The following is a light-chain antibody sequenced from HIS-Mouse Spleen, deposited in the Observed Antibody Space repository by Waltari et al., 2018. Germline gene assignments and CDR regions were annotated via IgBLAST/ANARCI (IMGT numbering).Light chain of an antibody. J-gene: IGKJ3*01. CDR3: QQYGSSPFT. CDR1: QSVSSSY. CDR2: GVS. V-gene: IGKV3-20*01. Sequence: EIVLTQSPGTLSLSPGERATLSCRASQSVSSSYLAWYQQKPGQAPRLLIYGVSSRATGIPDRFSGSGSGTDFTLTISRLEPEDFAVYYCQQYGSSPFTFGPGTKVDIK.